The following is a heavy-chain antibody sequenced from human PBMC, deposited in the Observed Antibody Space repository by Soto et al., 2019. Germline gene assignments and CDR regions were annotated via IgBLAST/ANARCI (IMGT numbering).Heavy chain of an antibody. J-gene: IGHJ6*03. Sequence: EVQLVESGGGLVQPGGSLRLSCAASGFTFSGYWMNWVRQAPGKGLEWVANIKQDGSDKYYVDSVKGRFTISRDNAKNSRYLQMNSLRADDTAVYYCAKAGSGTYYYYYCMDVWGKGTTVTVSS. CDR1: GFTFSGYW. V-gene: IGHV3-7*01. CDR2: IKQDGSDK. CDR3: AKAGSGTYYYYYCMDV. D-gene: IGHD3-10*01.